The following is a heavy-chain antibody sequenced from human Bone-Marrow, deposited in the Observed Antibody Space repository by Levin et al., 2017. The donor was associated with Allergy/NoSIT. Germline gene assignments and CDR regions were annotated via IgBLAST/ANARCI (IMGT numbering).Heavy chain of an antibody. Sequence: HSGGSLRLSCVGSGFRFNIEAMSWVRQTPGKGLEWVASSGSSTLYADSVRGRFTISRDDSKNTLFLQMDSLRVEDTAVYYCSKEDWSDGPGLYFNYWGQGSLVTVSS. CDR3: SKEDWSDGPGLYFNY. CDR2: SGSST. V-gene: IGHV3-23*05. J-gene: IGHJ4*02. CDR1: GFRFNIEA. D-gene: IGHD1-1*01.